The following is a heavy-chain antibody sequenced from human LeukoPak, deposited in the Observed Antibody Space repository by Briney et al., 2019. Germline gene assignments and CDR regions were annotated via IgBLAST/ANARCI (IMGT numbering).Heavy chain of an antibody. CDR2: ISSSSSYI. CDR3: ARGGTTIRDYYMDV. J-gene: IGHJ6*03. D-gene: IGHD1-1*01. Sequence: PGGSLRLSCAASGFTFSSYSMNWVRQAPGKGLEWVSSISSSSSYIYYADSVKGRFTISRDNAKNSLYLQMNSLRAEDTAEYYCARGGTTIRDYYMDVWGKGTTVTVSS. CDR1: GFTFSSYS. V-gene: IGHV3-21*01.